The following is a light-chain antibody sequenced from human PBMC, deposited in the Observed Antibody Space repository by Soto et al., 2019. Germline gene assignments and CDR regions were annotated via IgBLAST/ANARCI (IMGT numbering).Light chain of an antibody. Sequence: DIQMTQSPSTLSASVGYRVTITCRASQSISSWLAWYQQKPGKAPKLLIYDASSLESGVPSRFSGSGSGTEFTLTISSLQPDDFASHYCQQYNSYSTWTFGQGIKVEIK. CDR2: DAS. J-gene: IGKJ1*01. V-gene: IGKV1-5*01. CDR1: QSISSW. CDR3: QQYNSYSTWT.